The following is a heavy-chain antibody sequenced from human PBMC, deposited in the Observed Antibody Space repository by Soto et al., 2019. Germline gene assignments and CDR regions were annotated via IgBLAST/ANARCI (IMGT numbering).Heavy chain of an antibody. J-gene: IGHJ4*02. CDR3: AKGGGATLFYFDY. V-gene: IGHV3-23*01. Sequence: EVQLLESGGGLVQPGGSLRLSCAASGFTFSSYAMSWVRQAPGKGLEWVSTVTGSGDNTYYADSVKGRFSISRDNSKNTLYLKMNSLRAEDMAVYYCAKGGGATLFYFDYWGQGTLATVSP. CDR1: GFTFSSYA. CDR2: VTGSGDNT. D-gene: IGHD2-15*01.